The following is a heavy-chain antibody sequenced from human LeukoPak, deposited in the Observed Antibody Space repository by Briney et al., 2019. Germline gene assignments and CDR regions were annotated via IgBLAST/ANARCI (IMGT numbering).Heavy chain of an antibody. J-gene: IGHJ2*01. Sequence: PGRSLRLSCAASGFTFSSYGMHWVRQAPGKGLEWVAVISYDGSNKYYADSVKGRFTISRDNSKNTLYLQMNSLRAEDTAVYYCAKNKGPYGDYSWYFDLWGRGTLVTVSS. D-gene: IGHD4-17*01. CDR1: GFTFSSYG. CDR3: AKNKGPYGDYSWYFDL. V-gene: IGHV3-30*18. CDR2: ISYDGSNK.